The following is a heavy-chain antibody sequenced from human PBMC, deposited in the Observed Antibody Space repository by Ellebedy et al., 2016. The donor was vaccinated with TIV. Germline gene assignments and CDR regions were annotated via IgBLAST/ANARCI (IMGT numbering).Heavy chain of an antibody. CDR2: IKDDGSET. CDR3: ARDGAVPGGKGDY. CDR1: GFTFSRHY. Sequence: GESLKISCVASGFTFSRHYMHWVRQAPGKGLVWVSRIKDDGSETSYVDSVKGRFIISRDNAKNTLYLQMNNLRVEDTAMYYCARDGAVPGGKGDYWGQGTLVIVSS. D-gene: IGHD4-23*01. V-gene: IGHV3-74*01. J-gene: IGHJ4*02.